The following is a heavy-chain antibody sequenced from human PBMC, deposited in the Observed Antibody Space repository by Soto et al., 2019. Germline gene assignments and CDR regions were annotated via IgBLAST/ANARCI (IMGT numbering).Heavy chain of an antibody. D-gene: IGHD6-19*01. J-gene: IGHJ4*02. V-gene: IGHV3-7*01. CDR1: GFSLSGYW. CDR2: IKQDGSER. Sequence: GGSLRLSCAASGFSLSGYWMNWVRQAPGGGLEWVAIIKQDGSERYYVDSVKGRFTISRDNAKNSLYLQMSSLRVEDTALYYCARSSGWLHDYWGQGTLVTVSS. CDR3: ARSSGWLHDY.